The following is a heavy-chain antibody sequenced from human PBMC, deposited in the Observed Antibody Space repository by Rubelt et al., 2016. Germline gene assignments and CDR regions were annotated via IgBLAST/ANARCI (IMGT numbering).Heavy chain of an antibody. CDR2: ITSSGGST. V-gene: IGHV1-46*01. Sequence: QVQLVQSGAEVKKPGSSVKVSCKPSGHNFIGSHIHWVRQAPGPGLSLMGLITSSGGSTSYAQKFPGRVSLTRDTLELNSLRPEDTAVYFCAARHGTQTYGAFDLWGQGTKVTVSS. D-gene: IGHD6-13*01. CDR3: AARHGTQTYGAFDL. CDR1: GHNFIGSH. J-gene: IGHJ3*01.